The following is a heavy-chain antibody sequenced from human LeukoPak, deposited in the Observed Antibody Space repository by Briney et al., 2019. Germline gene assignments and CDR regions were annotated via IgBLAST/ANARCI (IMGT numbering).Heavy chain of an antibody. V-gene: IGHV1-46*01. Sequence: GASVKVSCTASGYIFTGHYIHWVRQAPGQGLEWMGLITPGGGSTNYAQKFQGRVTMTRDTSTTTVYMELSSLTSEDTAVYYCGRGDSSRWSTGVDYGGGGTVDSVSS. D-gene: IGHD6-13*01. J-gene: IGHJ4*02. CDR3: GRGDSSRWSTGVDY. CDR2: ITPGGGST. CDR1: GYIFTGHY.